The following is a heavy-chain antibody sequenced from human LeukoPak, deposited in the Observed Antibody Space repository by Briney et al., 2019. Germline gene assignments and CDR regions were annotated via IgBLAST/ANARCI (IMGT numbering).Heavy chain of an antibody. V-gene: IGHV4-59*01. Sequence: SSETLSLTCTVSGGSISRYYWSWIRQPPGQGLEWIGYIYYSGSTSYNPSLKSRVTISLDTSRTRFSLELASVTAADTAVYYCARATTMVRGTIYYFDYWGQGTLVTVSS. CDR2: IYYSGST. D-gene: IGHD3-10*01. CDR3: ARATTMVRGTIYYFDY. J-gene: IGHJ4*02. CDR1: GGSISRYY.